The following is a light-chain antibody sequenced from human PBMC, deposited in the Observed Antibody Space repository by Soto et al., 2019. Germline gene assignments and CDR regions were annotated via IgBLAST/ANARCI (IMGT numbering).Light chain of an antibody. J-gene: IGKJ5*01. CDR1: QAINTY. Sequence: DIQMTQSPSFLSASVGDRVTISCRASQAINTYLNWYQQKPGKAPKLLIYGTSDLQNGVPSRFSGGGSGTDFTLTSSSLQPEDFATYYCQQSYSTLRITFGQGTRLEV. CDR2: GTS. CDR3: QQSYSTLRIT. V-gene: IGKV1-39*01.